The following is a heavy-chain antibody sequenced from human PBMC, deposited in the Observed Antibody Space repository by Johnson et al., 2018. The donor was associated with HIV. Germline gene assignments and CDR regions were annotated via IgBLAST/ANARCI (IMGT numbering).Heavy chain of an antibody. J-gene: IGHJ3*02. Sequence: MLLVESGGGLIQPGGSLRLSCAASGFTVSASSMIWVRQAPGEGLKWVSLIYTGDSTSYADSVKGRFTISTDTSKNTLYLQMNALRAEDTAVYYCAISIPRPGWGDAFDIWGQGTMVTVSS. V-gene: IGHV3-53*01. D-gene: IGHD3-16*01. CDR3: AISIPRPGWGDAFDI. CDR2: IYTGDST. CDR1: GFTVSASS.